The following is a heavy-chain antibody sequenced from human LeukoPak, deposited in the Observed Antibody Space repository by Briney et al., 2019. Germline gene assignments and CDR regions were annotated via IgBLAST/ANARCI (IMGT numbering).Heavy chain of an antibody. CDR2: ISAYNGNT. CDR3: ARDDDYGGNSLGY. J-gene: IGHJ4*02. CDR1: GYTFTSYG. Sequence: ASVKVSCKASGYTFTSYGISWVRQAPGQGLEWMGWISAYNGNTNYVQKLQVRVTMTTDTSTSTAYMELRSLRSDDAAVYYCARDDDYGGNSLGYWGQGTLVTVSS. D-gene: IGHD4-23*01. V-gene: IGHV1-18*01.